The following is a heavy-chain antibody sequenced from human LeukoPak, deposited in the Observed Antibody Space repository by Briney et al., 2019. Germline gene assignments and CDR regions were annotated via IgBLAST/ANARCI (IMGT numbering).Heavy chain of an antibody. V-gene: IGHV3-33*01. CDR2: IWHDASHT. CDR3: AREIFGSGSYPDY. D-gene: IGHD3-10*01. J-gene: IGHJ4*02. CDR1: GLSFSTYA. Sequence: GGSRRFSCEASGLSFSTYAMHWVRKAQGKGLEWVALIWHDASHTFYTDSVKGRFTISRDNSKNTVYLQMNSLGGEDTAVYYCAREIFGSGSYPDYWGQGTLVTVSS.